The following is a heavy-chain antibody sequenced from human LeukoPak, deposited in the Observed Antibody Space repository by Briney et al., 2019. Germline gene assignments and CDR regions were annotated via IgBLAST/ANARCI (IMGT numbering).Heavy chain of an antibody. J-gene: IGHJ4*02. CDR2: IFHTGST. CDR1: GDSISSGGHY. CDR3: ARHGGGWSFDY. D-gene: IGHD6-19*01. V-gene: IGHV4-61*08. Sequence: SETLSLTCAVSGDSISSGGHYWNWIRRRPGNGLEWIGYIFHTGSTNYNPSLKSRVTISVDTSKNQFSLQLSSVTAADTAVYYCARHGGGWSFDYWGQGTLVTVSS.